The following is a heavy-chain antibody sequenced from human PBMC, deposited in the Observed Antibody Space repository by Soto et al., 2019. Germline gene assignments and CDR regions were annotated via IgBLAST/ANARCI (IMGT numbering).Heavy chain of an antibody. D-gene: IGHD3-3*01. V-gene: IGHV3-23*01. CDR2: TSGSGGSF. CDR1: GFIISMSD. Sequence: EVQLLESGGGSVQPGGALRLSCAASGFIISMSDMGWVRRAPGKGLEWVSTSGSGGSFHYADSVKGRFSISRDNSNSTLYLQMNSLRTEDTAFYYCAKYEGRALEYWGQGTLVSVSP. J-gene: IGHJ4*02. CDR3: AKYEGRALEY.